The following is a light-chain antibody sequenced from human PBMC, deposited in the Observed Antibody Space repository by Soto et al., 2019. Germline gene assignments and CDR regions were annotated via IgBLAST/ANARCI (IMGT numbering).Light chain of an antibody. CDR2: EVS. Sequence: QSALTQPASVSGSPGQSITISCTGTSSDVGGYNYVSWYQQHPGKAPKLIIYEVSNRPSGVSNRFSASKSGNTASLTISGLQAEDEADYYCSSYTSSSTLEVFGGGTKLTVL. CDR3: SSYTSSSTLEV. V-gene: IGLV2-14*01. J-gene: IGLJ2*01. CDR1: SSDVGGYNY.